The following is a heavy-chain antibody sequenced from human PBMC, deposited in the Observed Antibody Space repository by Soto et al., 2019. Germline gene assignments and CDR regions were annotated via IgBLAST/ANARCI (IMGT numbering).Heavy chain of an antibody. V-gene: IGHV3-23*01. CDR2: ISGSGGNT. CDR1: GFTFSSYA. J-gene: IGHJ6*02. CDR3: AKAPKCNYYDGMDV. Sequence: EVQLLESGGGLVQPGGSLRLSCAASGFTFSSYAMSWVRQAPGKGLEWVSGISGSGGNTYYPDSVKGRFTISRDNSKKTLYLQMSSLRAEDTAVYYCAKAPKCNYYDGMDVWGQGTTVTVSS. D-gene: IGHD2-8*01.